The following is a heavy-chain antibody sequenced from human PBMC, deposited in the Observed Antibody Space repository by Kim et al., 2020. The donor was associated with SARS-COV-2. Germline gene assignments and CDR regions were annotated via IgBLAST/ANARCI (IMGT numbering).Heavy chain of an antibody. J-gene: IGHJ4*02. CDR2: INSDESRT. V-gene: IGHV3-74*03. D-gene: IGHD2-21*01. CDR1: GFTFSDNW. Sequence: GGSLRLSCVASGFTFSDNWMHWVRQTPGKGLVWVSRINSDESRTTYADSVKGRFTISRDNAKNTLYLEMNSLRDEDMAVYYCTGGQHGGRIAYWGQGTLVTVSS. CDR3: TGGQHGGRIAY.